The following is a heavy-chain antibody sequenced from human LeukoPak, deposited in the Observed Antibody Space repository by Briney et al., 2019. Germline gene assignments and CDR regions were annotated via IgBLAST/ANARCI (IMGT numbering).Heavy chain of an antibody. J-gene: IGHJ4*02. Sequence: GGSLRLSCAASGFTFNDYWMTWFRQAPGKGLEWVANIKQDGSRRYYVDSVKGRFTISRDNAKNSLYLQMNNLRAEDAAVYYCARGAFDYISSSGEWMGDYWGQGTLVTVSS. D-gene: IGHD6-6*01. CDR3: ARGAFDYISSSGEWMGDY. CDR2: IKQDGSRR. CDR1: GFTFNDYW. V-gene: IGHV3-7*01.